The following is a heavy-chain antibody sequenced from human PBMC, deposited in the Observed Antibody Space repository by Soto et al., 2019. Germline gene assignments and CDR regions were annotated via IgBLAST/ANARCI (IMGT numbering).Heavy chain of an antibody. CDR3: ARSIVTKYNYFYGMDV. D-gene: IGHD5-12*01. V-gene: IGHV1-69*01. Sequence: QAQLVQSGAEVKKPGSSVKVSCKASGDNFNSYVISWIRQAPGQGPEWMGAIIPILGTTNYAQNFQGKVSISADASTRTAYMEVNSLRSEDTAVYYCARSIVTKYNYFYGMDVWGQGTAVSVSS. CDR2: IIPILGTT. J-gene: IGHJ6*02. CDR1: GDNFNSYV.